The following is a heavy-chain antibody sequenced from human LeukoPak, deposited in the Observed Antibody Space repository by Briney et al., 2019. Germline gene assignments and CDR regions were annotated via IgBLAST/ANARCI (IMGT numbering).Heavy chain of an antibody. D-gene: IGHD6-19*01. CDR2: LYYSGNT. V-gene: IGHV4-61*01. CDR1: GGSVSSGSYY. J-gene: IGHJ4*02. Sequence: SETLSLTCTVSGGSVSSGSYYWTWIRQPPGKGLEWIGYLYYSGNTNYNPSLKSRVTISGDTSMNQSSLKLTSVTAADTAMYYCATGPLGSGWYNYWGQGTLVTVSS. CDR3: ATGPLGSGWYNY.